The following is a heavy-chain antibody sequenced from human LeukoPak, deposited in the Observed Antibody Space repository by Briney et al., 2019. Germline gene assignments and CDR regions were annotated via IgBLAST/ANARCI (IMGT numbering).Heavy chain of an antibody. Sequence: PSQTLSLTCTVSGGSISSGSYYWSWIRQPAGKGLEWIGRIYTSGSTNYNPSLKSRVTISVDTSKNQFSLKLSPVTAADTAVYYCARGGSGYDYWGQGTLVTVSS. CDR1: GGSISSGSYY. V-gene: IGHV4-61*02. J-gene: IGHJ4*02. CDR2: IYTSGST. D-gene: IGHD3-22*01. CDR3: ARGGSGYDY.